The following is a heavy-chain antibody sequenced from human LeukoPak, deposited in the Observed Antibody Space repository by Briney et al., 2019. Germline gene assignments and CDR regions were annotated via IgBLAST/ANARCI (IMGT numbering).Heavy chain of an antibody. CDR3: AKHIIYYFDY. J-gene: IGHJ4*02. Sequence: GGSLRLSCAASGFTFSSYAMSWVRQAPGKGLEWVSAISGSGGSTFYADSVKGRFTISRDDSKDTLYLQMNSLRAEDTAVYYCAKHIIYYFDYWGQGTLVTVSS. CDR2: ISGSGGST. V-gene: IGHV3-23*01. D-gene: IGHD3-3*02. CDR1: GFTFSSYA.